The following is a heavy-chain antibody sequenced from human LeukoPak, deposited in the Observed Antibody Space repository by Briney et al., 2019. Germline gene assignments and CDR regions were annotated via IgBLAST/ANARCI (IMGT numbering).Heavy chain of an antibody. CDR2: IYYSGST. CDR3: ARDSSPNYYDSSGMIDY. V-gene: IGHV4-31*03. Sequence: SETLSLTCTDSGGSISSGGYYWSWIRQHPGKGLEWIGYIYYSGSTYYNPSLKSRVTISVDTSKNQFSLKLSSVTAADTAVYYCARDSSPNYYDSSGMIDYWGQGTLVTVSS. CDR1: GGSISSGGYY. D-gene: IGHD3-22*01. J-gene: IGHJ4*02.